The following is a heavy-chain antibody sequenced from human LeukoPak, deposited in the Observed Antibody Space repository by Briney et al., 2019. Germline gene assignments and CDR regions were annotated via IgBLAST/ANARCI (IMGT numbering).Heavy chain of an antibody. CDR1: GFTFSSYA. V-gene: IGHV3-30-3*01. D-gene: IGHD1-26*01. Sequence: PGRSLRLSCAASGFTFSSYAMHWVRQAPGKGLEWVAVISYDGSNKYYADSVKGRFTISRDNSKNTLYLQMNSLRAEDTAVYCCARDRGSYYVWYYFDYWGQGTLVTVSS. CDR2: ISYDGSNK. CDR3: ARDRGSYYVWYYFDY. J-gene: IGHJ4*02.